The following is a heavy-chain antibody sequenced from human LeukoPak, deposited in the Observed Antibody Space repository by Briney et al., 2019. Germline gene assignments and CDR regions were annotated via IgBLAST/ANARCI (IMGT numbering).Heavy chain of an antibody. J-gene: IGHJ4*02. Sequence: ASVKVSCKASGYTFTGYYMHWVRQAPGQGLEWMGWINPNSGGTNYAQKFQGRVTMTRDTSISTAYMELSRLRSDDTAVYYCARVSSGWYPRSYYFDYWGQGTLVTVSS. CDR3: ARVSSGWYPRSYYFDY. CDR1: GYTFTGYY. V-gene: IGHV1-2*02. CDR2: INPNSGGT. D-gene: IGHD6-19*01.